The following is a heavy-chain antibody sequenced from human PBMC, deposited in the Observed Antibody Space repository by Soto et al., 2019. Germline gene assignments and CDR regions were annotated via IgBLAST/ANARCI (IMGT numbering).Heavy chain of an antibody. J-gene: IGHJ6*02. D-gene: IGHD5-18*01. CDR3: ARVMRRYSYGYRNISGGMDV. V-gene: IGHV4-34*01. Sequence: QVQLQQWGAGLLKPSETLSLTCAVYGGSFSGYYWSWIRQPPGKGLEWIGEINHSGSTNYNPSLKSRVTISVDTSKNQFSLKLSCVTAADTAVYYCARVMRRYSYGYRNISGGMDVWGQGTTVTVSS. CDR2: INHSGST. CDR1: GGSFSGYY.